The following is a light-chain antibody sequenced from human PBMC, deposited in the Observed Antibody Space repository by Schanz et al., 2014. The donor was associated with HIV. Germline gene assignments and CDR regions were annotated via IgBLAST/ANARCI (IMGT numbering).Light chain of an antibody. Sequence: QSVLTQPASVSGSPGQSITISCTGTSSDVGGYNYVSWYQQHPGKAPKVLIHGVNNRPSGVSHRFSGSKSGNTASLTISGLQAEDEDDYYCSSYTSSSPWVFGGGTKLTVL. CDR3: SSYTSSSPWV. V-gene: IGLV2-14*01. J-gene: IGLJ3*02. CDR2: GVN. CDR1: SSDVGGYNY.